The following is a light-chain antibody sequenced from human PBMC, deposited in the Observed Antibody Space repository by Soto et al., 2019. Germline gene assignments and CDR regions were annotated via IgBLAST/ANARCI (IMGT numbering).Light chain of an antibody. V-gene: IGLV2-14*01. CDR2: DVS. CDR3: SSYTSSGTLEV. Sequence: QSALTQPASVSGSPGQSITISCTGTSSDVGGYNYVSWYQQHPGKAPKLMIYDVSNRPSGVSNRFSGSKSGNTASLTISGLQAEDEAEYYCSSYTSSGTLEVFGTGTKLTVL. J-gene: IGLJ1*01. CDR1: SSDVGGYNY.